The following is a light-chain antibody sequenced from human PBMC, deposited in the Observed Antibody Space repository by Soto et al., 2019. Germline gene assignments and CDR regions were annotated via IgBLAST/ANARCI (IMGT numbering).Light chain of an antibody. CDR3: QQYNNWPPWT. Sequence: EIVTTQSPATLSVSPGERATLSCRASQSVSSNLAWYQQKPGQAPRLLIYGASTRATGIPARFSGSGSGTEFTLTSLQSEDFAVYYCQQYNNWPPWTFGQGTKVEIK. CDR2: GAS. CDR1: QSVSSN. J-gene: IGKJ1*01. V-gene: IGKV3-15*01.